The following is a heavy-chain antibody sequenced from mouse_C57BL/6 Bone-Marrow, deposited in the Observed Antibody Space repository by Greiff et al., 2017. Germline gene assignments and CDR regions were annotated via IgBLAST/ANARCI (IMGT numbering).Heavy chain of an antibody. CDR1: GYTFTSYG. V-gene: IGHV1-81*01. D-gene: IGHD1-1*01. Sequence: QVQLQQSGAELARPGASVKLSCKASGYTFTSYGISWVKQRTGQGLEWIGEIYPRSGNTYYNEKFKGKATLTADKSSSTAYMELRSLTSEDSAVYFGARGRMTTVVAPFAYWGQGTLVTVSA. CDR3: ARGRMTTVVAPFAY. J-gene: IGHJ3*01. CDR2: IYPRSGNT.